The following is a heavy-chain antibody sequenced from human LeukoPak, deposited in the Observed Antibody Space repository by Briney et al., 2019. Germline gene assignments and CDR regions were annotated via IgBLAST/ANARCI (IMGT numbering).Heavy chain of an antibody. J-gene: IGHJ4*02. CDR2: INPNSGGT. Sequence: ASVKVSCKASGYTFIDYHIHWVRQAPGQGLEWMGRINPNSGGTNYAQKFQGRVTMTRDTSISTAYMELSRLRYDDTAVYYCARATYSSGWYPSFDYWGQGTLVTVSS. CDR1: GYTFIDYH. CDR3: ARATYSSGWYPSFDY. V-gene: IGHV1-2*06. D-gene: IGHD6-19*01.